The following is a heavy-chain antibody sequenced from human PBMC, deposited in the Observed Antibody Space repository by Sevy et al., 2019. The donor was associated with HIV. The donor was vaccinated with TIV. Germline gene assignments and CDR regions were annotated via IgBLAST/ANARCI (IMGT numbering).Heavy chain of an antibody. D-gene: IGHD1-1*01. CDR2: ISGSGSTR. V-gene: IGHV3-11*01. CDR3: AGELRTTGTTNVA. CDR1: GFTFSDYY. J-gene: IGHJ5*02. Sequence: GGSLRLSCAASGFTFSDYYMSWVRQAPGKGLEWLSYISGSGSTRYHADSVKGRFTISRDNAKNSLYLQMNSRTAEDAAVYYGAGELRTTGTTNVAWGQGTLVTVSS.